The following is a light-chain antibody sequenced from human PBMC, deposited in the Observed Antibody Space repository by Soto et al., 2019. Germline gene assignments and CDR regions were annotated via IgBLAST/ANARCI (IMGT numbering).Light chain of an antibody. J-gene: IGKJ1*01. CDR1: QSVSSSY. V-gene: IGKV3-20*01. CDR3: QQYYSSAPWT. CDR2: GAS. Sequence: EIVLTQSPGTLSLSPGERATLSCRASQSVSSSYFAWYQQKPGQAPRLLIYGASSRATGIPDRFSGSGSGTYFTLSISRLEPEDFAVYYCQQYYSSAPWTSGHGTKVEIK.